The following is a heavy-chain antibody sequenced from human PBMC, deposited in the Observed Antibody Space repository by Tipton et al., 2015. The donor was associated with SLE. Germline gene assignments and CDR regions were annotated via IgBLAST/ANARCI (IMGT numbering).Heavy chain of an antibody. D-gene: IGHD1-26*01. Sequence: RSLSLSCAASGFNFGDYAMHWVRQVPGKGLEWVSGISWNSGRIGYADSVKGRFTISRDNAKNSLYLQMSSLRVEDTGVYFCVGGSGWLPDYWGQGTLVTVSS. CDR3: VGGSGWLPDY. J-gene: IGHJ4*02. CDR2: ISWNSGRI. V-gene: IGHV3-9*01. CDR1: GFNFGDYA.